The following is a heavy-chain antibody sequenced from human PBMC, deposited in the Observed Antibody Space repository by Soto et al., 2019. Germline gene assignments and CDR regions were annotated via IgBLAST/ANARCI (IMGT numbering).Heavy chain of an antibody. Sequence: GGSLSLSFAASGYNFSDHYMNWIRQAPGKGLEWVSYISGSSRYTNFEDSVKGRFTISRDNAKNSLYLQMNSLRAEDTAVYYCARHTSGWHYYDYWGQGTPVTVSS. CDR3: ARHTSGWHYYDY. CDR1: GYNFSDHY. D-gene: IGHD6-19*01. J-gene: IGHJ4*02. V-gene: IGHV3-11*06. CDR2: ISGSSRYT.